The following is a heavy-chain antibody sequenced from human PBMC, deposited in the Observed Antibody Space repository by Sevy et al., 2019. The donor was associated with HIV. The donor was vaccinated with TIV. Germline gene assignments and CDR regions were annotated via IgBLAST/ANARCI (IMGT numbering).Heavy chain of an antibody. CDR3: AKDGHDYGDFYFNY. V-gene: IGHV3-23*01. J-gene: IGHJ4*02. D-gene: IGHD4-17*01. Sequence: GSLRLSCAASGFTFSSYAMSWVRQSPGKGLEWVSCIIGSGGRTYYAESVKGRFTISRDNAKNTLYLQMNNLRAEDTAVYYCAKDGHDYGDFYFNYWGQGTLVTVSS. CDR2: IIGSGGRT. CDR1: GFTFSSYA.